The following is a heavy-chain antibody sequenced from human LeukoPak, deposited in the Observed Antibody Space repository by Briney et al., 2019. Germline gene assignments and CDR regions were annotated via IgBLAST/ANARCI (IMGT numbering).Heavy chain of an antibody. Sequence: PSQTLSLTCTVSGGSISSGSYHWSWIRQPAGKGLEWIGRIYTSGSTNYNPSLKSRVTISVDTSKNQFSLKLSSVTAADTAVYYCARGYKGYYYYYMDVWGKGTTVTVSS. D-gene: IGHD5-24*01. V-gene: IGHV4-61*02. CDR1: GGSISSGSYH. J-gene: IGHJ6*03. CDR2: IYTSGST. CDR3: ARGYKGYYYYYMDV.